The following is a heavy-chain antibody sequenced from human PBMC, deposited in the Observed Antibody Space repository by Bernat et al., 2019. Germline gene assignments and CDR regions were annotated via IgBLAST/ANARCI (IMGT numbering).Heavy chain of an antibody. CDR1: GFTFSSYA. D-gene: IGHD6-13*01. CDR3: ARDQGSSFGGY. V-gene: IGHV3-30-3*01. J-gene: IGHJ4*02. CDR2: ISYDGSNK. Sequence: QVQLVESGGGVVQPGRSLRLSCAASGFTFSSYAMHWVRQAPGKGMEWVAVISYDGSNKYYAGSVKGRFTISRDNSKNTLYLQMNSLRAEDTAVYYCARDQGSSFGGYWGQGTLVTVSS.